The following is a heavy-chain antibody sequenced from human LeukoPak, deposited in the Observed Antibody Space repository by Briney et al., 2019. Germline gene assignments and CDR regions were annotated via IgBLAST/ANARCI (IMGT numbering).Heavy chain of an antibody. D-gene: IGHD4-11*01. CDR2: VYHSGIT. Sequence: PSETLSLTCTVSGGSITNTNYYWAWIRQPPGEGLEWIGSVYHSGITYYTPSLKSRVSISVDTSKNQFSLKVTSVTAADTAVQYCAREWQYQFDYWGQGSLVTVSS. CDR1: GGSITNTNYY. J-gene: IGHJ4*02. CDR3: AREWQYQFDY. V-gene: IGHV4-39*07.